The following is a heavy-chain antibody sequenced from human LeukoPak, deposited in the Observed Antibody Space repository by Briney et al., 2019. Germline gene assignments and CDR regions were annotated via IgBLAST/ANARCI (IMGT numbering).Heavy chain of an antibody. Sequence: GGSLRLSCAASGFTFSTYWMHWVRQAPGKGLVWVSRINSDGSSTSYADSVKGRFTISRDNAKNTLYLQMNSLRAEDTAVYYCARVQSLNNIAARYFDYWGQGTLVTVSS. D-gene: IGHD6-6*01. V-gene: IGHV3-74*01. CDR2: INSDGSST. CDR3: ARVQSLNNIAARYFDY. J-gene: IGHJ4*02. CDR1: GFTFSTYW.